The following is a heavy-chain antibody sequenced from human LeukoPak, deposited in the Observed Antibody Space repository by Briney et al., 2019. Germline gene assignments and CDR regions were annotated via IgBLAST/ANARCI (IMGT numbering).Heavy chain of an antibody. CDR1: GFTFSSYG. CDR2: IWYDGSNK. V-gene: IGHV3-33*06. J-gene: IGHJ3*02. D-gene: IGHD4-23*01. CDR3: AKGYGGPDAFGI. Sequence: GGSLRLSCAASGFTFSSYGMHWVRQAPGKGLEWVAVIWYDGSNKYYADSVKGRFTISRDNSKNTLYLQMNSLRAEDTAVYYCAKGYGGPDAFGIWGQGTMVTVSS.